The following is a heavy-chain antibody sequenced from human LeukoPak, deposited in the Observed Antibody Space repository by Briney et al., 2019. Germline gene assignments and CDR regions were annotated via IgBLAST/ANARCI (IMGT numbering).Heavy chain of an antibody. CDR1: GFTFTTYG. Sequence: GGSLRLSCSASGFTFTTYGMNWVRQAPGKGLEWASGIGGSGIRTYYADSVKGRFTISRDNSKNTLYLQMNSLKDEDTAVYYCAELGITMIGGVWGKGTTVTISS. CDR2: IGGSGIRT. CDR3: AELGITMIGGV. D-gene: IGHD3-10*02. J-gene: IGHJ6*04. V-gene: IGHV3-23*01.